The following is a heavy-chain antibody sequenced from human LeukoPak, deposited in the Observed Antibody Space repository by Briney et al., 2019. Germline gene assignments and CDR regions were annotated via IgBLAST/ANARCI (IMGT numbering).Heavy chain of an antibody. V-gene: IGHV4-61*02. J-gene: IGHJ5*02. CDR2: IYTSGST. CDR3: ARGRIFGVVINNWFDP. CDR1: GGSISSGSYY. D-gene: IGHD3-3*01. Sequence: SETLSLTCTVSGGSISSGSYYWSWIRQPAGKGLEWIGRIYTSGSTNYNPSLKSRVTISVDTSKNQFSLELSSVTAADTAVYYCARGRIFGVVINNWFDPWGQGTLVTVSS.